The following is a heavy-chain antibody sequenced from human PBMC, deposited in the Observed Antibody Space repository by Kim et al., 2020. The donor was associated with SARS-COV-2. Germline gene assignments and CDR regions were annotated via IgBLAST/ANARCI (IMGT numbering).Heavy chain of an antibody. J-gene: IGHJ6*02. CDR2: INPNSGGT. CDR3: AIGVVVVAARYYYYGMDV. D-gene: IGHD2-15*01. Sequence: ASVKVSCKASGYTFTGYYMHWVRQAPGQGLEWMGWINPNSGGTNYAQKFQGRVTMTRDTSISTAYMELSRLRSDDTAVYYCAIGVVVVAARYYYYGMDVWGQGTTVTVSS. V-gene: IGHV1-2*02. CDR1: GYTFTGYY.